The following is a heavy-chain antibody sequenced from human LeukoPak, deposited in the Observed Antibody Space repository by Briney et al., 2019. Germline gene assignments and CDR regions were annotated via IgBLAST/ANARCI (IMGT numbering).Heavy chain of an antibody. J-gene: IGHJ4*02. Sequence: EAEGSLRLSCAASGFTFSSYWMSWVRQAPGKGLEWVANIKQDGSEKYYVDSVKGRFTISRDNAKNSLYLQMNSLRAEDTAVYYCARGGCSGYDEGYFDYWGQGTLVTVSS. V-gene: IGHV3-7*01. D-gene: IGHD5-12*01. CDR2: IKQDGSEK. CDR3: ARGGCSGYDEGYFDY. CDR1: GFTFSSYW.